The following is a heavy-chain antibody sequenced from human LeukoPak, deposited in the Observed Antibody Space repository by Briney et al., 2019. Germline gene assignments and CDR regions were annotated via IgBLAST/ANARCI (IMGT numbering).Heavy chain of an antibody. CDR2: ISTSGTSL. CDR1: GFTFSDYY. V-gene: IGHV3-11*04. J-gene: IGHJ4*02. D-gene: IGHD2-15*01. Sequence: GGSLRLSCVASGFTFSDYYLAWIRQAPGKELEWVSYISTSGTSLYYADSVKGRFTISRDNAKTSLYLQMNSLRVEDTAMYYCATGEGHCSGGSCYSFDYWGQGTLVTVSS. CDR3: ATGEGHCSGGSCYSFDY.